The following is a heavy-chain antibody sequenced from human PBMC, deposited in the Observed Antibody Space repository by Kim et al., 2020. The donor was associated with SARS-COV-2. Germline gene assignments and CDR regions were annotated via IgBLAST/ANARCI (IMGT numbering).Heavy chain of an antibody. CDR1: GFTFSDYY. J-gene: IGHJ3*02. Sequence: GGSLRLSCAASGFTFSDYYMSWIRQAPGKGLEWVSYISSSGSTIYYADSVKGRFTISRDNAKNSLYLQMNSLRAEDTAVYYCAREGYTSSGVVVTPPRDAFDIWGQGTRVTVS. V-gene: IGHV3-11*01. CDR3: AREGYTSSGVVVTPPRDAFDI. CDR2: ISSSGSTI. D-gene: IGHD3-22*01.